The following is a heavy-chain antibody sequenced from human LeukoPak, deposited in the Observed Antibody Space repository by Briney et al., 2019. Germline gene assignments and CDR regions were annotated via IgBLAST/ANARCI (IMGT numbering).Heavy chain of an antibody. V-gene: IGHV4-31*03. CDR1: GGSISSGYY. Sequence: PSETLSLTCTVSGGSISSGYYWSWIRQPPGKGLEWIGYIYYTGNTYYNPSLKSRITMSVDTSKNHFSLKLSSVTGADTAVYYCARGPSFGSSSRFDLWGRGTPVSVSS. CDR3: ARGPSFGSSSRFDL. CDR2: IYYTGNT. J-gene: IGHJ2*01. D-gene: IGHD6-13*01.